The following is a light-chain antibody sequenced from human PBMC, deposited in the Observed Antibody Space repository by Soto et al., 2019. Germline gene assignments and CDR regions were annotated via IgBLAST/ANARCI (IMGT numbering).Light chain of an antibody. V-gene: IGLV2-14*03. CDR3: TSFTSSSTWV. CDR2: EVS. CDR1: SSDVGGYNY. J-gene: IGLJ3*02. Sequence: QSALTQPASVSGSPGQSITISCTGTSSDVGGYNYASWFQQHPGKAPKLKIYEVSNRPSGVSNRFSGSKSGYTASLTISELQAEDEADYYCTSFTSSSTWVFGGGTKVTVL.